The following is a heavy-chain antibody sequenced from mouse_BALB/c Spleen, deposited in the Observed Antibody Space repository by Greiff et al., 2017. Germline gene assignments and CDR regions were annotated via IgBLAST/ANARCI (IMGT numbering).Heavy chain of an antibody. V-gene: IGHV1S137*01. Sequence: VKLQQSGAELVRPGVSVKISCKGSGYTFTDYAMHWVKQSHAKSLEWIGVISTYYGDASYNQKFKGKATMTVDKSSSTAYMELARLTSEDSAIYYCARRKYGNFYAMDYWGQGTSVTVSS. CDR1: GYTFTDYA. J-gene: IGHJ4*01. CDR3: ARRKYGNFYAMDY. CDR2: ISTYYGDA. D-gene: IGHD2-10*02.